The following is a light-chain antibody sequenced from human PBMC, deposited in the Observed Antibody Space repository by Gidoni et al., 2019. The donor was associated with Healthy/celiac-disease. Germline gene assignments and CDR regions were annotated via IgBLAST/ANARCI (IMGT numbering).Light chain of an antibody. CDR1: QLISSY. V-gene: IGKV1-39*01. Sequence: DIQMTQSPSSLSASVGDRVTITCRASQLISSYLNWYQQKPGKAPKLLIYAASRLQSGVPSRFSGSGSRTYFTLTSSSLQPEDFATYYCQQSYSTPFTFGPGTKVDIK. CDR2: AAS. CDR3: QQSYSTPFT. J-gene: IGKJ3*01.